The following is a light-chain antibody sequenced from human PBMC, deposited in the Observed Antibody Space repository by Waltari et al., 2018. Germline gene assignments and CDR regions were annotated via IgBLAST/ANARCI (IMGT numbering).Light chain of an antibody. CDR3: MQSIQLPS. CDR1: QSPLHTTGEIF. Sequence: VVTQTPRSLSVTPGQPASISCKSSQSPLHTTGEIFLSWYLQKPGQPPHLLIYEVSTRFSAVPDRFSGSGSGTDFTLKISRVEAEDVGVYYCMQSIQLPSFGGGTKVEIK. V-gene: IGKV2D-29*01. CDR2: EVS. J-gene: IGKJ4*01.